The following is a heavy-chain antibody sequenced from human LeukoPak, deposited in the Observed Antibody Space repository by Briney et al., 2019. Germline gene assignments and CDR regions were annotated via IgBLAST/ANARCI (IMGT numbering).Heavy chain of an antibody. J-gene: IGHJ5*02. CDR2: IYHSGST. Sequence: SQTLSLTCTVSGGSISSGSYYWGWIRQPPGKGLEWIGSIYHSGSTYYNPSLKSRVTISVDTSKNQFSLKLSSVTAADTAVYYCAREGRTVPVLRFLEWLSNNRFDPWGQGTLVTVSS. CDR1: GGSISSGSYY. CDR3: AREGRTVPVLRFLEWLSNNRFDP. V-gene: IGHV4-39*07. D-gene: IGHD3-3*01.